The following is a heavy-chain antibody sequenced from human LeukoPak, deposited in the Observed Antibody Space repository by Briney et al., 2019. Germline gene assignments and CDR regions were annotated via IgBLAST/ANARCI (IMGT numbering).Heavy chain of an antibody. CDR1: GFSSSGSS. CDR3: ALVVSSSYYYYLDH. D-gene: IGHD3-22*01. Sequence: SVKVSCKASGFSSSGSSMQWVRQARGQRLEWIGWLAVGSGNTNYAQKFQGRVTITRDMSTSTAYMEQSSLGSEDAALYYCALVVSSSYYYYLDHRGQGSLVTVSS. CDR2: LAVGSGNT. V-gene: IGHV1-58*02. J-gene: IGHJ4*02.